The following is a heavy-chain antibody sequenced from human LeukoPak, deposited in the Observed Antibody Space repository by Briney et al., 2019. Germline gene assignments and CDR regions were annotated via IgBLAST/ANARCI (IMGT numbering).Heavy chain of an antibody. CDR2: IYYSGTT. CDR1: GGSISSYY. D-gene: IGHD3-9*01. CDR3: ARDIGGARSQYYDILTGYYQGNWFDP. V-gene: IGHV4-39*07. Sequence: PSETLSLTCTVSGGSISSYYWSWIRQPPGKGLEWIGTIYYSGTTYFNPSLKSQVTISIDTSKNQFSLKLSSVTAADTAVYYCARDIGGARSQYYDILTGYYQGNWFDPWGQGTLVTVSS. J-gene: IGHJ5*02.